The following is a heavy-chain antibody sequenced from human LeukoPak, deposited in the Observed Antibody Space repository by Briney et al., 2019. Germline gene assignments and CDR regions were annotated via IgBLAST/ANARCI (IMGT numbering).Heavy chain of an antibody. D-gene: IGHD2-2*01. CDR3: ARDSTRTSLDY. CDR2: IYSGGST. Sequence: GGSLRLSCAASGFTVSSNYVSWVRQAPGKGLEWVSVIYSGGSTYYADSVKGRFTISRDNSKNTLYLQINSLRAEDTAVYYCARDSTRTSLDYWAQGTLVTVSS. V-gene: IGHV3-66*01. J-gene: IGHJ4*02. CDR1: GFTVSSNY.